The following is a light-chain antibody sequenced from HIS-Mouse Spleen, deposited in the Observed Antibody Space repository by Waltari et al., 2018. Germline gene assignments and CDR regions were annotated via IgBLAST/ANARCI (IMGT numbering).Light chain of an antibody. V-gene: IGLV2-23*01. J-gene: IGLJ2*01. CDR3: CSYAGSSTFVV. Sequence: QSALTQPPSASGSPGQSVTISCPGTSSDVGSYNLVSWYQQHPGKAPKLMIYEGSKRPSGVSNRFSGSKSGNTASLTISGLQAEDEAEYYCCSYAGSSTFVVFGGGTKLTVL. CDR2: EGS. CDR1: SSDVGSYNL.